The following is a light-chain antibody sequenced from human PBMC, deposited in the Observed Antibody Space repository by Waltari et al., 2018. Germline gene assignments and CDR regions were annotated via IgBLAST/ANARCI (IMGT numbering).Light chain of an antibody. CDR3: QQYGSSPLYT. Sequence: EIVLTRSPGTLSLSPGERATLSCRASQSITNNYLAWYQQRPGQAPRILIYAASSRVTGIPDRFSGSGSGTGFTLTISRLEPEDFAVYYCQQYGSSPLYTFGQGTKLEIK. CDR1: QSITNNY. CDR2: AAS. V-gene: IGKV3-20*01. J-gene: IGKJ2*01.